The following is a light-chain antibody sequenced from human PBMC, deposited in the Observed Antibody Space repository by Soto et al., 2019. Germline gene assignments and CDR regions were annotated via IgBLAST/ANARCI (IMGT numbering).Light chain of an antibody. CDR1: SSDVGNYDL. J-gene: IGLJ3*02. Sequence: QSVLTQPPSASGSPGQSVTISCTGTSSDVGNYDLVSWYQHHPGEAPKLMIYEATRRPSGISDRFSGSKSGNTASLTISGLQAEDEAHYYCCSYAGSNSWVFGGGTKVTVL. V-gene: IGLV2-23*01. CDR2: EAT. CDR3: CSYAGSNSWV.